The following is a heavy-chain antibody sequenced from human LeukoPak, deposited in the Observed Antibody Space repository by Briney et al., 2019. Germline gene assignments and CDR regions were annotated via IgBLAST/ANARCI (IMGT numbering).Heavy chain of an antibody. D-gene: IGHD3-22*01. V-gene: IGHV4-59*08. CDR3: ARHVDYDSKDVVFAL. J-gene: IGHJ5*02. CDR1: GASISGYY. Sequence: SETLSLTCTVSGASISGYYWSWVRQPPGKGLEWIAFLYNTVRTDYKPSLKSRVTISVDTSKNQFSLSLTSVTAADTAVYFCARHVDYDSKDVVFALWGQGTLVTVSS. CDR2: LYNTVRT.